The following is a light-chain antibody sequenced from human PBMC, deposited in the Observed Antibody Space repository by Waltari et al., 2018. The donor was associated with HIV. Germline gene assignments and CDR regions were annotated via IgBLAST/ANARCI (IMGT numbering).Light chain of an antibody. J-gene: IGLJ3*02. CDR1: SPNIGSNT. Sequence: QSVLTQSPSASATPGQRVTISCSGSSPNIGSNTVNWYQQLPGTAPKLLIYRNNQRPSGVPDRFSGSKSGTSASLAISGLRSEDEADYYCAAWDDSLSGRVFGGGTKLTVL. V-gene: IGLV1-47*01. CDR2: RNN. CDR3: AAWDDSLSGRV.